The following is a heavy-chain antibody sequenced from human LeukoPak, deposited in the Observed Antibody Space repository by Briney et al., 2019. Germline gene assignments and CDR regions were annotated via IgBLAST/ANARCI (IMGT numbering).Heavy chain of an antibody. Sequence: SETLSLTCTVSGGSVSSGGYYWSWIRQHPGKGLEWIGYIYYSGSTYYNPSLKSRVTISVDTSKNQFSLKLSSVTAADTAVYYRARIRLRAYCSSTSCYDPLLGFDPWGQGTLVTVSS. CDR2: IYYSGST. J-gene: IGHJ5*02. CDR1: GGSVSSGGYY. D-gene: IGHD2-2*01. CDR3: ARIRLRAYCSSTSCYDPLLGFDP. V-gene: IGHV4-31*03.